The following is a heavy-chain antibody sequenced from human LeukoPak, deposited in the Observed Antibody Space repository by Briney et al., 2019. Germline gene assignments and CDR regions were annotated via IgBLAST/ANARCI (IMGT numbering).Heavy chain of an antibody. J-gene: IGHJ4*02. CDR3: ARQTYYYDSSGYYNGPYYFDY. V-gene: IGHV3-7*01. Sequence: GGSLRLSCAASGFTFSRYWMSWVRQAPGKGLEWVANIKQDGSEKYYVDSLKGRFTISRDNAKNSLYLQMNSLRAEDTAVYYCARQTYYYDSSGYYNGPYYFDYWGQGTLVTVSS. CDR2: IKQDGSEK. CDR1: GFTFSRYW. D-gene: IGHD3-22*01.